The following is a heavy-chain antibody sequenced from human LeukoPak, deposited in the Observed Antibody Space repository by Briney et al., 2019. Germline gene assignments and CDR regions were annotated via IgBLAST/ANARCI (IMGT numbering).Heavy chain of an antibody. CDR2: VANDGRDK. J-gene: IGHJ4*02. CDR1: GFTFNAYA. V-gene: IGHV3-30*16. D-gene: IGHD1-14*01. CDR3: ARDRNSPAKYYFDY. Sequence: PGGSLRLSCAASGFTFNAYAMHWVRQAPGMGLEWVAVVANDGRDKQYADSMKGRFTISRDNSENTLYLQMNTLRAEDTAVYYCARDRNSPAKYYFDYWGQGTLVTVSS.